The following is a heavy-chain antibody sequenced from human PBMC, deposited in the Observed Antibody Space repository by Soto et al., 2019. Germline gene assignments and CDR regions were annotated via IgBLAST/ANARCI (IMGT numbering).Heavy chain of an antibody. CDR3: TRDRQIYRFYYYGMDV. CDR1: GFPISSSD. Sequence: EVQLVESGGGLVQPGGSLKLSCVASGFPISSSDMHWVRQVMGKGLEWVSTLGTSGDTFYSGSVKGRFTISREDAKNSFHLQMNNLRAEDSAVYYCTRDRQIYRFYYYGMDVWGQGTAVTVS. J-gene: IGHJ6*02. V-gene: IGHV3-13*01. CDR2: LGTSGDT. D-gene: IGHD3-3*01.